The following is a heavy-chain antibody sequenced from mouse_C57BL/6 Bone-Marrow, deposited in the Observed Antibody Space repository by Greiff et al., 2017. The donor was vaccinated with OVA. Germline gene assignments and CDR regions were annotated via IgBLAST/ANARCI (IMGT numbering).Heavy chain of an antibody. J-gene: IGHJ1*03. CDR2: INPSNGGT. Sequence: VQLQQPGTELVKPGASVKLSCKASGYTFTSYWMHWVKQRPGQGLEWIGNINPSNGGTNYNEKFKSKATLTVDTSSSTAYMQLSSLTSEDSAFYYCARSSTIVPTWYFDFGGTGTTVTVSS. D-gene: IGHD2-5*01. CDR1: GYTFTSYW. CDR3: ARSSTIVPTWYFDF. V-gene: IGHV1-53*01.